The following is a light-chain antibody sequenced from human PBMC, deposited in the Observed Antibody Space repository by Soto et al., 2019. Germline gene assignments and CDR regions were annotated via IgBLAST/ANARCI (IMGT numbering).Light chain of an antibody. CDR2: AAS. J-gene: IGKJ5*01. CDR3: PQRYIAPIS. Sequence: DIQMTQSPSSLSASVGDRVTITCRASQSIGIYLNWYQQKPGKAPKLLIYAASRLQSGVPSRFSGRGSWTDFSLTISSLQPEDFATYFCPQRYIAPISFGQGTRLEMK. CDR1: QSIGIY. V-gene: IGKV1-39*01.